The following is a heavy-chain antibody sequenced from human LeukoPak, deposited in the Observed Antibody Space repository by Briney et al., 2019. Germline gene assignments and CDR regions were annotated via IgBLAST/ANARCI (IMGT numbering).Heavy chain of an antibody. CDR3: ARDTRHRYCSSTICYRGWLDP. D-gene: IGHD2-2*01. Sequence: GSSVKVSCKASGDTFSTYAISWVRQAPGQGLEWMGGLIPIFGTANYAQKFQGRVTITADESTSAAYMELSSLRSEDTAVYYCARDTRHRYCSSTICYRGWLDPWGQGTLVTVSS. V-gene: IGHV1-69*01. CDR2: LIPIFGTA. CDR1: GDTFSTYA. J-gene: IGHJ5*02.